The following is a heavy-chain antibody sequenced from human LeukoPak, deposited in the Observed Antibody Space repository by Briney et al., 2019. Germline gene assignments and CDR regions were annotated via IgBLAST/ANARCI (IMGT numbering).Heavy chain of an antibody. CDR2: ISSSGSTI. CDR3: ARDANWVRYYYYMDV. Sequence: PGGSLRLSCAASGFTFSDYYMSWIRQAPGKGLEWVSYISSSGSTIYYADSVKGRFTISRDNAKNSLYLQMNSLRAEDTAVYSCARDANWVRYYYYMDVWGKGTPVTVSS. J-gene: IGHJ6*03. CDR1: GFTFSDYY. D-gene: IGHD1-1*01. V-gene: IGHV3-11*01.